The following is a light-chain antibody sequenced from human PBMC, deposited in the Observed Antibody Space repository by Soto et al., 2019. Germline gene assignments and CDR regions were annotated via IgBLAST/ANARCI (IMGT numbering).Light chain of an antibody. CDR2: DNN. J-gene: IGLJ3*02. V-gene: IGLV1-51*01. Sequence: QSVLTQPPSVSAAPGQKVTISCSGSSSNIGNNSVSWYQQLPGTAPKLLIYDNNKRPSGIPDRFSGSKSGTSATLGITGLQTGDEADYYCGTWDSSLSAKVFGGGTKLTVL. CDR1: SSNIGNNS. CDR3: GTWDSSLSAKV.